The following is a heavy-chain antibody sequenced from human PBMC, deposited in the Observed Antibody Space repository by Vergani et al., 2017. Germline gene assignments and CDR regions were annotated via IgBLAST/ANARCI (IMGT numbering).Heavy chain of an antibody. CDR3: ASAVEPGIDFDY. J-gene: IGHJ4*02. V-gene: IGHV3-21*01. Sequence: EVQLVESGGGLVKPGGSLRLSCAASGFTFSSYSMNWVRQAPGKGLEWVSSISSSSSYIYYADSVKGRFTISRDNAKNSLYLQMNSLRAEDTAVYYCASAVEPGIDFDYWGQGTLVTVSS. CDR2: ISSSSSYI. CDR1: GFTFSSYS. D-gene: IGHD1-1*01.